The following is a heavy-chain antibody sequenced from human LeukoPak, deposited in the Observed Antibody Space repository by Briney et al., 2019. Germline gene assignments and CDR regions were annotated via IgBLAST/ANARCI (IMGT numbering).Heavy chain of an antibody. D-gene: IGHD6-13*01. CDR3: ARDGRIAAGGSYYYYYYMDV. J-gene: IGHJ6*03. CDR1: GYTFTSYG. V-gene: IGHV1-18*01. CDR2: ISAYNGNT. Sequence: GASVKVSCKASGYTFTSYGISWVRQAPGQGLEWMGWISAYNGNTNYAQKLQGRVTMTRDMSTSTVYMELSSLRSEDTAVYYCARDGRIAAGGSYYYYYYMDVWGKGTTVTVSS.